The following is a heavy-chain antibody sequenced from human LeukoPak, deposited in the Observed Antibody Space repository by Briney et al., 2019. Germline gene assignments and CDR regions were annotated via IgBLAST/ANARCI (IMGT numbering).Heavy chain of an antibody. J-gene: IGHJ6*02. Sequence: GGSLRLSCAASGFTFNDYAMHWVRQAPGKGLEWVAFISSDGSNKYYAGSVRGRFTISRDNSKNTLYLQVNSLRAEDTAVYYCARDQGKGYYYYGMDVWGQGTTVTVSS. V-gene: IGHV3-30-3*01. CDR2: ISSDGSNK. CDR1: GFTFNDYA. CDR3: ARDQGKGYYYYGMDV.